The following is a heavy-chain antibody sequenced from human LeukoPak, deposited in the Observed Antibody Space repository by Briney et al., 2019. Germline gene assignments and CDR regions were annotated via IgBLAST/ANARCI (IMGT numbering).Heavy chain of an antibody. Sequence: GASVKVSCKASGYTFTSYGISWVRQAPGQGLEWMGWISAYNGNTNYAQKLQGRVTMSTDTSTSTAYMELRSLRSDDTAVYYRARRGPYDYVWGSYRPNLFDYWGQGTLVTVSS. CDR1: GYTFTSYG. J-gene: IGHJ4*02. V-gene: IGHV1-18*01. CDR2: ISAYNGNT. CDR3: ARRGPYDYVWGSYRPNLFDY. D-gene: IGHD3-16*02.